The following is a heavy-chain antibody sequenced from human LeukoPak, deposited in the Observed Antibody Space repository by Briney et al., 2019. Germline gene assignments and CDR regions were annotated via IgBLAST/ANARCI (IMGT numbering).Heavy chain of an antibody. D-gene: IGHD5-18*01. CDR3: ARGRGYSYGYYPYFDY. CDR1: GASISSTSYY. CDR2: TYYRGTT. J-gene: IGHJ4*02. Sequence: SDTLSLTCTVSGASISSTSYYWGWIRQPPGKGLEWIGSTYYRGTTYYNPSLKSRVTISVDTSKNQFSLQLSSVTAADTAVYYCARGRGYSYGYYPYFDYWGQGTLVTVSS. V-gene: IGHV4-39*07.